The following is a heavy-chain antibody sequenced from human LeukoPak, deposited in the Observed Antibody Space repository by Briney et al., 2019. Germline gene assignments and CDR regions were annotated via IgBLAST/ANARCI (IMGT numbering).Heavy chain of an antibody. CDR3: AKDLTYGDYSFFDY. J-gene: IGHJ4*02. Sequence: GGSLRLSCAASGFTVSSNYMSWVRQAPGKGLEWVSAIYCGGSTYYADSVKGRFTISRDNSKNTLYLQMNSLRAEDTAVYYCAKDLTYGDYSFFDYWGQGTLVTVSS. D-gene: IGHD4-17*01. CDR2: IYCGGST. CDR1: GFTVSSNY. V-gene: IGHV3-53*01.